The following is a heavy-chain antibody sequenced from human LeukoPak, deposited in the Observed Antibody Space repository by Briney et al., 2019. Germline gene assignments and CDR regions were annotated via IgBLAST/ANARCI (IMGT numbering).Heavy chain of an antibody. Sequence: SETLSLTCTVSGGSISSSSLYWDGIRQPRGKGLEWIGTVYYSGSTYYNPALKSRITISVDTSKNHFSLRLSSVTAADTALYYCARNASSLGAGAFDIWGQGTMVTVSS. CDR2: VYYSGST. V-gene: IGHV4-39*02. D-gene: IGHD2-2*01. CDR3: ARNASSLGAGAFDI. J-gene: IGHJ3*02. CDR1: GGSISSSSLY.